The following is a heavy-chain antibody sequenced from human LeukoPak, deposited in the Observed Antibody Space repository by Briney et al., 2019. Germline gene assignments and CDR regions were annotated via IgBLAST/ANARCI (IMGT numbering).Heavy chain of an antibody. V-gene: IGHV4-4*02. Sequence: PSETLSLTCGVSGGSISNTNWWTWVRQPPGKGLEWIGEVNLQGSTNYNPSLKSRVAISVDKSENHISLKLTSVTASDTAVYYCARLRGGSYAPDAYFYYGMDVWGQGTTVIVSS. D-gene: IGHD1-26*01. J-gene: IGHJ6*02. CDR2: VNLQGST. CDR1: GGSISNTNW. CDR3: ARLRGGSYAPDAYFYYGMDV.